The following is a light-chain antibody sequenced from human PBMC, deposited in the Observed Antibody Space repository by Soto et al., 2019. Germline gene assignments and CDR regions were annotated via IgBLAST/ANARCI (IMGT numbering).Light chain of an antibody. CDR1: QSVSSN. J-gene: IGKJ1*01. Sequence: EIVMTQSPATPSVSPGERATLSCRASQSVSSNLAWYQQKPGQAPRLLIYGASTRATGIPARSSGSGSGTEFTLTISSLQSEDFAVYYCQQYNNWRTFGQGTKVDIK. V-gene: IGKV3-15*01. CDR2: GAS. CDR3: QQYNNWRT.